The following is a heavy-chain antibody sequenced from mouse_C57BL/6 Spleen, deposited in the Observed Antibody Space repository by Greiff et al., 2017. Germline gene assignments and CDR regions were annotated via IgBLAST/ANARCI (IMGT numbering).Heavy chain of an antibody. D-gene: IGHD2-4*01. Sequence: QVQLQQSGPELVKPGASVKISCKASGYAFSSSWMNWVKQRPGKGLEWIGRIYPGDGDTNYNGKFKGKATLTAAQSSSTAYMQLLSLTSDDSSVYYCARSGDYDVAWFAYWGQGTLVTVSA. CDR2: IYPGDGDT. CDR3: ARSGDYDVAWFAY. J-gene: IGHJ3*01. V-gene: IGHV1-82*01. CDR1: GYAFSSSW.